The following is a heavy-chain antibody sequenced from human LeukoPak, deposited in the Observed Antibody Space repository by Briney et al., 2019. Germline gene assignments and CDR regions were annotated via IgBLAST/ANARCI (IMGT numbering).Heavy chain of an antibody. V-gene: IGHV4-39*07. CDR3: ARDASAGSSIPFDY. CDR2: FYYSGGRT. J-gene: IGHJ4*02. Sequence: SETLSLTCTVSGGSINSSNYYWVWIRQPPGKELEWIGSFYYSGGRTYYTPSLKSRVTISVDTSKNQFSLKLSSVTDADTVVYYCARDASAGSSIPFDYWGQGILVTVSS. D-gene: IGHD1-26*01. CDR1: GGSINSSNYY.